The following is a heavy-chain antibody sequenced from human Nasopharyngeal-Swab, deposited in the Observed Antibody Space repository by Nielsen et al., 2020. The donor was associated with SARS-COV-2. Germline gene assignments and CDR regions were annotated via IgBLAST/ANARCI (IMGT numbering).Heavy chain of an antibody. Sequence: GGSLRLSCAASGFTFSSYGMRWVRQAPGKGLEWVAVISYDGSNKYYADSVKGRFTISRDNSKNTLYLQMNSLRAEDTAVYYCAKGDSYGDYSADYWGQGTLVTVSS. D-gene: IGHD4-17*01. CDR3: AKGDSYGDYSADY. V-gene: IGHV3-30*18. CDR1: GFTFSSYG. CDR2: ISYDGSNK. J-gene: IGHJ4*02.